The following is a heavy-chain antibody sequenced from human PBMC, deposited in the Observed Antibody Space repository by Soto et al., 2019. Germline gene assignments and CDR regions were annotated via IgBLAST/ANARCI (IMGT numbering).Heavy chain of an antibody. CDR2: ISYDGSNK. CDR3: AKWSGTGTDADGMDV. V-gene: IGHV3-30*18. J-gene: IGHJ6*02. D-gene: IGHD1-7*01. Sequence: GGSLRLSCAASGFTFSSYGMHWVRQAPGKGLEGGAVISYDGSNKYYADSVKGRFTISRDNSKNTLYLQMNSLRAEDTAVYYCAKWSGTGTDADGMDVWGQGTTVTVSS. CDR1: GFTFSSYG.